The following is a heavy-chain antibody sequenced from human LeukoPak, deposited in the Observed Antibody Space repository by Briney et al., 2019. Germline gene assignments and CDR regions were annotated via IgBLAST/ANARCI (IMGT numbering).Heavy chain of an antibody. V-gene: IGHV1-69*10. D-gene: IGHD2-15*01. J-gene: IGHJ6*02. CDR1: GNSISNYA. CDR3: TTRACHAGGCSSSFYHYYGLHF. Sequence: SVKVSCKASGNSISNYAVSWVRQAPGQGFEWMGGIIPILGTADYAQKFQGRVTITADQSTSTTYMALSSLKSEDTATYYCTTRACHAGGCSSSFYHYYGLHFWGQGTTVSVSS. CDR2: IIPILGTA.